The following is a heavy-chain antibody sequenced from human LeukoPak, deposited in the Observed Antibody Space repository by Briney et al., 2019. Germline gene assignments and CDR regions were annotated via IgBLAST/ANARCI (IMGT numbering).Heavy chain of an antibody. CDR1: GGSFSGYY. CDR2: INHSGST. D-gene: IGHD3-10*01. Sequence: SETLSLTCAVDGGSFSGYYWSWIRQPPGKGLEWNGEINHSGSTNYNPCLKSRVTISVDTSKNQCSLKLSSVNAADTAVYYCARGRVQGKAFDYWGQGTLVTVSS. CDR3: ARGRVQGKAFDY. J-gene: IGHJ4*02. V-gene: IGHV4-34*01.